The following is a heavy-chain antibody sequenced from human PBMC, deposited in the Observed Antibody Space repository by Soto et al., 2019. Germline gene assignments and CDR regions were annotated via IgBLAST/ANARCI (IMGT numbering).Heavy chain of an antibody. CDR3: ARSITMIVVVITDPGYYGMDV. D-gene: IGHD3-22*01. Sequence: SVKVSCKASGGTFSSYAISWVRQAPGQGLEWMGGIIPIFGTANYAQKFQGRVTITADESTSTAYMELSSLRSEDTAVYYCARSITMIVVVITDPGYYGMDVWGQGTTVTVSS. CDR2: IIPIFGTA. V-gene: IGHV1-69*13. CDR1: GGTFSSYA. J-gene: IGHJ6*02.